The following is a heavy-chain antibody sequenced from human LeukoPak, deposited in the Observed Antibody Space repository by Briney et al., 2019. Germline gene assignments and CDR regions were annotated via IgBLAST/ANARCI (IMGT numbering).Heavy chain of an antibody. D-gene: IGHD4-17*01. CDR3: ARCDYGDYGAFDI. CDR2: IYPGDSDT. Sequence: GASLKISCKGSGYSFISYWIGWVRQMPGKGLEWMGIIYPGDSDTRYSPSFQGQVTISADKSISTAYLQWSSLKASDTAMYYCARCDYGDYGAFDIWGQGTMVTVSS. J-gene: IGHJ3*02. V-gene: IGHV5-51*01. CDR1: GYSFISYW.